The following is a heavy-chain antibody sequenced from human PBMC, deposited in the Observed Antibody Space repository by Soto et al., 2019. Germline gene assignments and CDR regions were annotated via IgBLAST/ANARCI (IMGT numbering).Heavy chain of an antibody. Sequence: QVPLVQSGAEVRKPGASVKVSCKASGYSFTTYGISWVRQAPGHGLEWMGWISPSNGNTSYAQKAQGRVTMTTDTSTGTAYMELRILRSDDTAVYYCARDEIVVVPATMDYYIMDVWGQGTTVTVSS. J-gene: IGHJ6*02. CDR1: GYSFTTYG. D-gene: IGHD2-2*01. V-gene: IGHV1-18*01. CDR3: ARDEIVVVPATMDYYIMDV. CDR2: ISPSNGNT.